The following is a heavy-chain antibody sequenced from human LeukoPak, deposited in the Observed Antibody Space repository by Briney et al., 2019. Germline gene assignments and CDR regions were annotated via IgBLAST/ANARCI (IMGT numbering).Heavy chain of an antibody. Sequence: SGPTLVNPTQTLTLTCTFSGFSLSTTGVGVGWIRQPPGKALEWLTLIFWDDDRRYSPALKYRLTITKDTSKTQVVLTMTNMDPVDTATYFCAYLLQAVTPYYWGQGTLVTVSS. CDR2: IFWDDDR. CDR3: AYLLQAVTPYY. CDR1: GFSLSTTGVG. D-gene: IGHD4-17*01. V-gene: IGHV2-5*02. J-gene: IGHJ4*02.